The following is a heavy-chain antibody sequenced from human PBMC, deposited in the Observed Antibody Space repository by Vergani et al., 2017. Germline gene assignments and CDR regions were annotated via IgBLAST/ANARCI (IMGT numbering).Heavy chain of an antibody. CDR2: ISGSGGST. V-gene: IGHV3-23*01. Sequence: EVQLLESGGGLVQPGGSLRLPCAASGFTFSSYAMSWVRQAPGKGLEWVSAISGSGGSTYYADSVKGRFTISRDNSKNTLYLQMNSLRAEDTAVYYCARNTAGYDAFDIWGQGTMVTVSS. CDR3: ARNTAGYDAFDI. CDR1: GFTFSSYA. J-gene: IGHJ3*02. D-gene: IGHD2-21*02.